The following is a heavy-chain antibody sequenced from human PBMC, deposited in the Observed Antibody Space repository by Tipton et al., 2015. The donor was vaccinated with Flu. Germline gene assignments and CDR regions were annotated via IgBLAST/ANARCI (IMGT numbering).Heavy chain of an antibody. D-gene: IGHD3-10*01. V-gene: IGHV4-61*02. Sequence: TLSLTCTVSGGSITRGSYYWNWIRQPAGKGLEWIGRVYTNTNTNYKPSLESRVTISIDKSKNQFSLKLRSVTAADTAIYYCARDRSGVGGTDYWGQGTLVTVSS. CDR1: GGSITRGSYY. CDR2: VYTNTNT. J-gene: IGHJ4*01. CDR3: ARDRSGVGGTDY.